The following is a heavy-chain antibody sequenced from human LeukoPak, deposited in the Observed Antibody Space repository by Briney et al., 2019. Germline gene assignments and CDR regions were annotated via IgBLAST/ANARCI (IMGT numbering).Heavy chain of an antibody. D-gene: IGHD5-18*01. CDR3: VRPRGGYSYGPLGY. Sequence: GGSLRLSCAASGFTFSSYGMHWVRQAPGKGLEWVAVIWYDGSNKYYADSVKGRFTISRDNSKNTLYLQMNSLRAEDTAVYYCVRPRGGYSYGPLGYWGQGTLVTVSS. J-gene: IGHJ4*02. V-gene: IGHV3-33*01. CDR1: GFTFSSYG. CDR2: IWYDGSNK.